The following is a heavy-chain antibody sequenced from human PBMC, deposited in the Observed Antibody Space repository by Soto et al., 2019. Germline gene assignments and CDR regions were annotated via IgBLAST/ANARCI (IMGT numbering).Heavy chain of an antibody. CDR2: ISSSSSYI. J-gene: IGHJ4*02. CDR3: PRDLSSSSSGFY. CDR1: GFTFSRYS. V-gene: IGHV3-21*01. Sequence: GGSLTLCCAGSGFTFSRYSMNGVRQAKGKGLEWVSSISSSSSYIYYAYSVKARFTISRDNAKNSLYLQMNSLRAEDTAVYYCPRDLSSSSSGFYWGQGTLVTVSS. D-gene: IGHD6-6*01.